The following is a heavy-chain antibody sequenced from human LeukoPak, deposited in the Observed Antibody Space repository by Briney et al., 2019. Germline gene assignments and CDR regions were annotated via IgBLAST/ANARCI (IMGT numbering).Heavy chain of an antibody. V-gene: IGHV3-21*01. CDR1: GFTFSSYS. D-gene: IGHD3-3*01. CDR3: ARDGMRFLEGPQGS. Sequence: GGSLRLSCAASGFTFSSYSMNWVRQAPGKGLEWVSSISSSSSYIYYADSVKGRFTISGDNAKNSLYLQMNSLRAEDTAVYYCARDGMRFLEGPQGSWGQGTLVTVSS. J-gene: IGHJ4*02. CDR2: ISSSSSYI.